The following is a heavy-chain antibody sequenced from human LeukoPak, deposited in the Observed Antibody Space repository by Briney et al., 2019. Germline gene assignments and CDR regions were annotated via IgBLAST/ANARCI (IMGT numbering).Heavy chain of an antibody. Sequence: GGSLRLSCAASGFTFRDYAMTWVRQAPGKGLEWVSTISGGGDSTYYADSVKGRFTISRDNAKNSLYLQMNSLRAEDTAVYYCARPGQCSGTTCYYHYYYGMDVWGQGTTVSVSS. D-gene: IGHD2-15*01. CDR1: GFTFRDYA. CDR2: ISGGGDST. V-gene: IGHV3-23*01. CDR3: ARPGQCSGTTCYYHYYYGMDV. J-gene: IGHJ6*02.